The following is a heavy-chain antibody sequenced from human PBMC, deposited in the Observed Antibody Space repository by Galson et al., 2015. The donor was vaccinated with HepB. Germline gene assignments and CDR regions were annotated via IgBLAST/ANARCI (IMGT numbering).Heavy chain of an antibody. Sequence: SLRLSCAASGFTFSSYSMNWVRQAPGKGLEWVSSISSSSSYIYYADSVKGRFTISRDNAKNSLYLQMNSLRAEDTAVYYCARTGDGYNYGTFDYWGQGTLVTVSS. CDR1: GFTFSSYS. CDR2: ISSSSSYI. J-gene: IGHJ4*02. CDR3: ARTGDGYNYGTFDY. D-gene: IGHD5-24*01. V-gene: IGHV3-21*01.